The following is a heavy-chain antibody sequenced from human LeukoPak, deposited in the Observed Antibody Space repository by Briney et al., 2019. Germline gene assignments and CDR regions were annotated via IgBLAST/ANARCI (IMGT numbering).Heavy chain of an antibody. D-gene: IGHD3-22*01. V-gene: IGHV4-59*08. CDR1: GGSISSSY. Sequence: PSETLSLTCTVSGGSISSSYWSWIRQPPGKGLEWIGYISYSGSTSYNPSLKSRVTISVDTSKNQFSLNLSSVTAADTAVYYCARQPSGYYGDSGYYPYYFDYWGQGLLVTVSS. CDR3: ARQPSGYYGDSGYYPYYFDY. J-gene: IGHJ4*02. CDR2: ISYSGST.